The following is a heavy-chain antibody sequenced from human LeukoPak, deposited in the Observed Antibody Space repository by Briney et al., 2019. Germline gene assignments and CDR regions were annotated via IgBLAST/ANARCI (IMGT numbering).Heavy chain of an antibody. J-gene: IGHJ4*02. CDR1: GFTFSSSG. D-gene: IGHD4-23*01. CDR2: ITYSGGST. Sequence: PGGSMRLSCAASGFTFSSSGMSWVRQAPGKGLEWVSSITYSGGSTYYADSVKGRFTISRDNSRNTLYLQMHSLRAEDTAVYYCAKDRVTRPDGFDYWGQGTLVTVSS. CDR3: AKDRVTRPDGFDY. V-gene: IGHV3-23*01.